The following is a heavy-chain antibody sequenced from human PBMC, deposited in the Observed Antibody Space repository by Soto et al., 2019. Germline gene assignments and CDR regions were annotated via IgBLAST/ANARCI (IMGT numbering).Heavy chain of an antibody. CDR1: GGTFSSYA. J-gene: IGHJ4*02. V-gene: IGHV1-69*06. CDR2: IIPIFGTA. Sequence: VKVSCKASGGTFSSYAISWVRQAPGQGLEWMGGIIPIFGTANYAQKFQGRVTITADKSTSTAYMELSSLRSEDTAVYYCARESGEAAAAGSDYYFDYWGQGTLVTVSS. D-gene: IGHD6-13*01. CDR3: ARESGEAAAAGSDYYFDY.